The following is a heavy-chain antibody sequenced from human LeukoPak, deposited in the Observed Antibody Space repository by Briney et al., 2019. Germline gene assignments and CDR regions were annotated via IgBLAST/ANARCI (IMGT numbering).Heavy chain of an antibody. D-gene: IGHD3-3*01. Sequence: GGSLRLSCAASGFTFSYYWMSWVRQAPGKGLEWVANIKQDGSETYYVDSVKGRFTISRDNAKNSLYLQMNSLRAEDTAVYYCARDQGFSYYYYYMDVWGKGTTVTVSS. CDR1: GFTFSYYW. CDR2: IKQDGSET. CDR3: ARDQGFSYYYYYMDV. V-gene: IGHV3-7*01. J-gene: IGHJ6*03.